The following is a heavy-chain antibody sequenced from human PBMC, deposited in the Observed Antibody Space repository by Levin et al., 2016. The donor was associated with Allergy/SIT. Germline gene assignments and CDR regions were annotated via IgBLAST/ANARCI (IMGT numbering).Heavy chain of an antibody. J-gene: IGHJ4*02. CDR2: IDPSDSYT. CDR3: ARHLLLGVPAASIDY. V-gene: IGHV5-10-1*01. D-gene: IGHD2-2*01. Sequence: VRQMPGKGLEWMGRIDPSDSYTNYSPSFQGHVTISADKSISTAYLQWSSLKASDTAMYYCARHLLLGVPAASIDYWGQGTLVTSPQ.